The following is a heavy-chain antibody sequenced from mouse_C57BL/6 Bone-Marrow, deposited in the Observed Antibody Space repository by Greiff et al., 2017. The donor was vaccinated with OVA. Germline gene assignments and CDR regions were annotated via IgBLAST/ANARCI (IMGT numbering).Heavy chain of an antibody. J-gene: IGHJ1*03. D-gene: IGHD1-1*01. CDR1: GFTFSSYG. CDR2: ISSGGSYT. Sequence: EVQLVESGGDLVKPGGSLKLSCAASGFTFSSYGMSWVRQTPDKRLEWVATISSGGSYTYYTDSVKGRFTLPRDNAKNTPYLQLSSLTSEDTAMYCCASHGDGSSYDWYFDVWGTGTTVTVSS. CDR3: ASHGDGSSYDWYFDV. V-gene: IGHV5-6*01.